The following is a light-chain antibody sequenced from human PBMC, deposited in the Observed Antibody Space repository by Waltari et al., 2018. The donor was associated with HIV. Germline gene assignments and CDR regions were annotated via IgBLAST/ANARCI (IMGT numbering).Light chain of an antibody. Sequence: DIVMTQSPDSLAVSLGERATINCKSSQSVLYNSNHKNYLAWYQQKQGQPPKLLIYWASTRESGFPDRFSGSGSGTDFTLTISSLQAEDVALYYCQQYYSTPWTFGQGTKVEIK. V-gene: IGKV4-1*01. J-gene: IGKJ1*01. CDR1: QSVLYNSNHKNY. CDR3: QQYYSTPWT. CDR2: WAS.